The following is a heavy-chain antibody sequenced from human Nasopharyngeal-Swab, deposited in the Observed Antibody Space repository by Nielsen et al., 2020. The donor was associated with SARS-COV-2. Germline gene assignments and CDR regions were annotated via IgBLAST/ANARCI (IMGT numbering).Heavy chain of an antibody. CDR2: ISSSSSYI. Sequence: GESLKISCAASGFTFSSYSMNWVRQAPGKGLEWVSSISSSSSYIYYADSVKGRSTISRDNAKNSLYLQMNSLRAEDTAVYYCARGSYYYDSSGYYDYWGQGTLVTVSS. CDR3: ARGSYYYDSSGYYDY. J-gene: IGHJ4*02. V-gene: IGHV3-21*01. CDR1: GFTFSSYS. D-gene: IGHD3-22*01.